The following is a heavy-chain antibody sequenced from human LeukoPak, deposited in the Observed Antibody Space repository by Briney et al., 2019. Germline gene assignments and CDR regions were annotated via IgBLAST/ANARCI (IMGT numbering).Heavy chain of an antibody. Sequence: GGSLRLSCAASGFTFSSYSMNRVRQAPGKGLEWVSAISGSGGSTYYADSVKGRFTISRDNSKNTLYLQMNSLRAEDTAVYYCAKDHNPIVVVPAAYGGDWFDPWGQGTLVTVSS. D-gene: IGHD2-2*01. CDR2: ISGSGGST. CDR1: GFTFSSYS. J-gene: IGHJ5*02. V-gene: IGHV3-23*01. CDR3: AKDHNPIVVVPAAYGGDWFDP.